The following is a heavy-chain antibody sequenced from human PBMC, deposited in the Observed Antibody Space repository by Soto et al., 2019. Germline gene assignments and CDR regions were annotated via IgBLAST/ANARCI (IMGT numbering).Heavy chain of an antibody. Sequence: GGSLRLSCSASGFTFSSYAMHWVRQAPGKGLEYVSAISSNGGSTYYADSVKGRFTISRDNSKNTLYLQMSSLRAEDTAVYYCVALYYDILTGFYGMDVWGQGTTVTRLL. CDR3: VALYYDILTGFYGMDV. J-gene: IGHJ6*02. V-gene: IGHV3-64D*06. D-gene: IGHD3-9*01. CDR1: GFTFSSYA. CDR2: ISSNGGST.